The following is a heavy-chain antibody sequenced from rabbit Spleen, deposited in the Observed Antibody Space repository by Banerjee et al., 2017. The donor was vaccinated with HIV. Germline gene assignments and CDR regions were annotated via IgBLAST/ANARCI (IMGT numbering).Heavy chain of an antibody. V-gene: IGHV1S40*01. D-gene: IGHD2-1*01. J-gene: IGHJ4*01. Sequence: QSLEESGGDLVKPGASLTLTCKASGFSFSSGYDMCWVRQAPGKGLEWIGCIYTGNTKTYYASWAKGRFTISKSSSSTVTLQMTSLTAADTATYFCARGSAAMAMVITGFYLTLWGPGTLVTVS. CDR1: GFSFSSGYD. CDR3: ARGSAAMAMVITGFYLTL. CDR2: IYTGNTKT.